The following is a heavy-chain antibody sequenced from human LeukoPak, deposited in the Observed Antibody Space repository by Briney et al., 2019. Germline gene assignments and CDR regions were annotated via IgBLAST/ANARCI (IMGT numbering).Heavy chain of an antibody. CDR1: VYIFTDYY. CDR2: VDPQNGET. V-gene: IGHV1-69-2*01. CDR3: ATDDYGDYWARF. J-gene: IGHJ4*02. Sequence: GATVKISCKASVYIFTDYYMHWVHQAPGKGLEWMGRVDPQNGETVYAENFQGRVTMTADTSTDTAYMELTSLRSEDTAVYYCATDDYGDYWARFWGQGSLVTVSS. D-gene: IGHD4-17*01.